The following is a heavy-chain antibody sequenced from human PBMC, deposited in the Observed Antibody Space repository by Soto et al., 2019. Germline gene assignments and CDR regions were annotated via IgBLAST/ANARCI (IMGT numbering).Heavy chain of an antibody. J-gene: IGHJ4*02. V-gene: IGHV3-23*01. CDR2: ISGSGGST. Sequence: EVQLLESGGGLVQPGGSLRLSCAASGFTFSSYAMSWVRQAPGKGLEWVSAISGSGGSTYYADSVKGRFTISRDNSKNTLYLQMNSLRAEDTAVYYCARPLLSGYSYGVVYYWGQGTLVTVSS. CDR3: ARPLLSGYSYGVVYY. CDR1: GFTFSSYA. D-gene: IGHD5-18*01.